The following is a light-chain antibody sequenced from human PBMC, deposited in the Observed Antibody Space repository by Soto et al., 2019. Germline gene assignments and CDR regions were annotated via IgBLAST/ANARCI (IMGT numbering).Light chain of an antibody. CDR1: QGIANF. Sequence: IQLTQSPSSLSASVGDRVTISCRASQGIANFLAWYQQKPGKAPKLLIYGASTLQSGVPSRFSGSGSGKDFTLPISTPQPEVFSTYYCQQLNSFPTPFAPGTKVDIK. CDR2: GAS. CDR3: QQLNSFPTP. J-gene: IGKJ3*01. V-gene: IGKV1-9*01.